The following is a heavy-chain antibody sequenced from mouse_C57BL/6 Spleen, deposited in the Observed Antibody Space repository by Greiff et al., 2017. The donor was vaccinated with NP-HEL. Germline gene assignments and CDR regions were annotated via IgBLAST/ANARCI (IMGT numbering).Heavy chain of an antibody. Sequence: QVQLQQPGAELVRPGSSVKLSCKASGYTFTSYWMHWVKQRPIQGLEWIGNIDPSDSETHYNQKFKDKATLTVDKSSSTAYMQLSSLTSEDSAVYYCARRGAGTYNFDYWGQGTTLTVSS. CDR2: IDPSDSET. CDR3: ARRGAGTYNFDY. J-gene: IGHJ2*01. V-gene: IGHV1-52*01. D-gene: IGHD4-1*01. CDR1: GYTFTSYW.